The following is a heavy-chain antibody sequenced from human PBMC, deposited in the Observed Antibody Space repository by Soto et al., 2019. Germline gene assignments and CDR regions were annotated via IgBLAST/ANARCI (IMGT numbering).Heavy chain of an antibody. CDR2: VKSKADGGSG. CDR3: TTDSRNTLPEIRFDY. Sequence: EVQLVESGGGLVKPGGSLRLSCAASGFPFNNAWINWVRQVPGKGLEWVGRVKSKADGGSGDYAAPVKGRFVVSRDDSKDIVYLQMNSLKIEDTGVYYCTTDSRNTLPEIRFDYWGHGTQVTVSS. J-gene: IGHJ4*01. CDR1: GFPFNNAW. D-gene: IGHD2-15*01. V-gene: IGHV3-15*07.